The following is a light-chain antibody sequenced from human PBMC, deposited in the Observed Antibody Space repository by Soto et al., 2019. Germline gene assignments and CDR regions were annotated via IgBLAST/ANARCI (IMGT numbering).Light chain of an antibody. CDR1: SSNIGSGT. CDR2: NNN. V-gene: IGLV1-44*01. CDR3: ASWDDSLNGLYV. J-gene: IGLJ1*01. Sequence: QAVLTQPPSVSGTPGQRVTIACSGSSSNIGSGTVNWYQQLPGTAPKLLIYNNNQRPSVVPDRFSGSKSGTSGSLAISGLQSEDEADYYCASWDDSLNGLYVFGTGTKLTVL.